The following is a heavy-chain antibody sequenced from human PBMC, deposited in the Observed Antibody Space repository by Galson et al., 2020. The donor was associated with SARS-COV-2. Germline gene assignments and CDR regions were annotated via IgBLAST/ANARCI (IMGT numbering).Heavy chain of an antibody. D-gene: IGHD2-8*01. CDR2: INPDSGGT. CDR3: SRGSPYDFDI. V-gene: IGHV1-2*02. J-gene: IGHJ3*02. CDR1: GYTFTDFY. Sequence: SVQVSCQASGYTFTDFYLDWVRQAPGQGLAWVGWINPDSGGTNYAQKFQGRVTMTRDTSISTAYMELRGLTSDDTAVYYCSRGSPYDFDIWGQGTMVTVSS.